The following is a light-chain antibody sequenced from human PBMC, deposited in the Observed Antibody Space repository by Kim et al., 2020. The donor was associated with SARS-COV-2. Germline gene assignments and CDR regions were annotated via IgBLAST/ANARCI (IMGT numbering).Light chain of an antibody. J-gene: IGLJ3*02. CDR1: KLGDKY. CDR2: QDS. CDR3: QAWDSSTWV. Sequence: VSPGQTDSITCSGDKLGDKYACWYQQKPGQSPVLVIYQDSKRPSGIPERFSGSNSGNTATLTISGTQAMDEADYYCQAWDSSTWVFGGGTQLTVL. V-gene: IGLV3-1*01.